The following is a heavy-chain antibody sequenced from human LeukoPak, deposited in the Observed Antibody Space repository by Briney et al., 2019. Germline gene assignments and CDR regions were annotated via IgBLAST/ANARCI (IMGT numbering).Heavy chain of an antibody. V-gene: IGHV1-18*01. CDR3: ARQTRLICSSTSCFDFDY. CDR2: ISAYNGNT. D-gene: IGHD2-2*01. J-gene: IGHJ4*02. Sequence: ASVKVSCKASGYTFTSYGISWVRRAPGQGLEWMGWISAYNGNTNYAQKLQGRVTMTTDTSTSTAYMELRSLRSDDTAVYYCARQTRLICSSTSCFDFDYWGQGTLVTVSS. CDR1: GYTFTSYG.